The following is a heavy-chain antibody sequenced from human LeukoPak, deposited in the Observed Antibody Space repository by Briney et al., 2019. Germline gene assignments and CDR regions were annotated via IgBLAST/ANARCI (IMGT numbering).Heavy chain of an antibody. CDR1: GFTFSIHG. CDR3: AKDDGWLYYNH. CDR2: ISPGGEIP. Sequence: GGALRLSCAASGFTFSIHGMNWVRQAPGKGLEWVSGISPGGEIPYYADSVKGRFTISRDNSKDTVSLQMHSLRAEDTATYYCAKDDGWLYYNHWGQGTLVTVSS. V-gene: IGHV3-23*01. D-gene: IGHD3-22*01. J-gene: IGHJ4*02.